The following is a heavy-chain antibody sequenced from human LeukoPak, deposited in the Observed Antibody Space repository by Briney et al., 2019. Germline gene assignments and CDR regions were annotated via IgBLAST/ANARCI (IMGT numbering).Heavy chain of an antibody. CDR2: ISGSGGRT. CDR1: GFTFSSYA. V-gene: IGHV3-23*01. CDR3: AKETYSSGWYPYFDY. D-gene: IGHD6-19*01. Sequence: GGCLRLSCVASGFTFSSYAMSWVRQAPEEGLEWVSGISGSGGRTYYADFVKGRFTISRDNSKTPLFLQMNSRRAEDTAVYYCAKETYSSGWYPYFDYWGQGTLVTVSS. J-gene: IGHJ4*02.